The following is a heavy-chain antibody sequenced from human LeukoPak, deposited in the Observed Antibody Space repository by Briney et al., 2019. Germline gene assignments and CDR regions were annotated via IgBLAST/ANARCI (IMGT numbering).Heavy chain of an antibody. Sequence: GGSLRLSCAASRLNFYNAWRTWVRQAPGKGVEWVGRITSKSDGGTTDYAAPVKGGFTISRDDTKNTLSLQMNSLKTADTAVYYCTTDPSFLGWLLSLDYYYGMDVWGQGTTVTVSS. J-gene: IGHJ6*02. V-gene: IGHV3-15*01. D-gene: IGHD3-3*01. CDR3: TTDPSFLGWLLSLDYYYGMDV. CDR1: RLNFYNAW. CDR2: ITSKSDGGTT.